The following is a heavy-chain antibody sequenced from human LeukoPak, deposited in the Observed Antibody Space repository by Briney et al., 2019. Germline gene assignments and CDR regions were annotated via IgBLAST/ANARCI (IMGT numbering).Heavy chain of an antibody. Sequence: PSETLSLTCAVSGGSISITSYYWGWIRQPPGKGLEWIGSMYSSGSTYYNPSLKSRVTISVDTSKNQFSLKLSSVTAADTAVYYCARGPPDCSSTSCYAFDAFDIWGQGTMVTVSS. J-gene: IGHJ3*02. CDR3: ARGPPDCSSTSCYAFDAFDI. CDR2: MYSSGST. D-gene: IGHD2-2*01. CDR1: GGSISITSYY. V-gene: IGHV4-39*07.